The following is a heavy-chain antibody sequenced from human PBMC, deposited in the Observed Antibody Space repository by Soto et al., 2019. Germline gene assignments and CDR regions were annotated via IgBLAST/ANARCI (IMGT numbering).Heavy chain of an antibody. J-gene: IGHJ4*02. V-gene: IGHV3-33*01. CDR2: IRYDGSDK. CDR1: GFSFSLYG. CDR3: ARDQGGSVAYLDV. D-gene: IGHD5-12*01. Sequence: QVNLVESGGGVVPPGTSLRLSCAASGFSFSLYGMHWVRQAPGKGLEWVAFIRYDGSDKQCADTVKGRCAVSRDNLENTLALQIDNLSADDTATYYCARDQGGSVAYLDVWGQGNLVTVSS.